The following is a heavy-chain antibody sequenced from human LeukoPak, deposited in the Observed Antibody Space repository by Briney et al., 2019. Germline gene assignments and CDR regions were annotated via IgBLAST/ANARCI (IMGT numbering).Heavy chain of an antibody. CDR1: GFTFSNYA. D-gene: IGHD2-8*01. CDR2: ISGSGGRT. V-gene: IGHV3-23*01. CDR3: ARETNGYEVGDY. Sequence: GGSLRLSCAASGFTFSNYAMAWVRQAPGKGLEWVSAISGSGGRTYSADSVQGRFTISRDNSKNTVYLQMDNLRAEDSAMYYCARETNGYEVGDYWGQGTLVTVSS. J-gene: IGHJ4*02.